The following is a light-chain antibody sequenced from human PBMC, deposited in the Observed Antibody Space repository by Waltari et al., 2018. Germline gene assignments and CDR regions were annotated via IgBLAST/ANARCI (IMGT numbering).Light chain of an antibody. CDR3: QQSYITPPWT. V-gene: IGKV1-39*01. Sequence: DIQLTQSPSSLSASVGDRVTITCPASQSISSYLTWYQQKPGKSPKLLHYAASYLQSGVPSRFSGSGSGTDFTLTISSLQPEDFATYYCQQSYITPPWTFGQGTKVDIK. J-gene: IGKJ1*01. CDR1: QSISSY. CDR2: AAS.